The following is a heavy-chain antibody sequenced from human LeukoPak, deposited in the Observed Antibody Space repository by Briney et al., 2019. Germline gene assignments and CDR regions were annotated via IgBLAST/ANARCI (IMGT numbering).Heavy chain of an antibody. J-gene: IGHJ4*02. CDR2: IYYDDRT. CDR1: GFTVSDNS. V-gene: IGHV3-53*01. CDR3: ARDQGGATSY. D-gene: IGHD1-26*01. Sequence: GGSLRLSCTVSGFTVSDNSMSWVRQAPGKGLEWVSFIYYDDRTHYSDSVKGRFTISRDNSKNTLYLQMNSLRAEDTAVYYCARDQGGATSYWGQGTLVTVSS.